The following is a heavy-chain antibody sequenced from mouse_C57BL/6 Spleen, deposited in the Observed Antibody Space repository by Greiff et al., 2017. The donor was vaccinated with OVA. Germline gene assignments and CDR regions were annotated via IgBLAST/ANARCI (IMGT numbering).Heavy chain of an antibody. CDR3: TRGKGSSPDFDV. V-gene: IGHV1-15*01. Sequence: VKLMESGAELVRPGASVTLSCKASGYTFTDYEMHWVKQTPVHGLEWIGAIDPETGGTAYNQKFKGKAILTADKSSSTAYMELRSLTSEDSAVYYCTRGKGSSPDFDVWGTGTTVTVSS. J-gene: IGHJ1*03. CDR2: IDPETGGT. D-gene: IGHD1-1*01. CDR1: GYTFTDYE.